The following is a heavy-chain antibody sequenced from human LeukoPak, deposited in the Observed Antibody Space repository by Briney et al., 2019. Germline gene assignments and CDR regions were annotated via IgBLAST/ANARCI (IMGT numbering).Heavy chain of an antibody. CDR3: ARQGDSGYDYFHY. CDR1: GGSISSSSYY. CDR2: LSYSGST. D-gene: IGHD5-12*01. V-gene: IGHV4-39*01. J-gene: IGHJ4*02. Sequence: PSETLSLTCTVSGGSISSSSYYWGWIRQPPGKGLQWIGTLSYSGSTYYNPSLKSRVTISVDTSKNQFSLNLSSVTAADTAVYYCARQGDSGYDYFHYWGQGILVTVSS.